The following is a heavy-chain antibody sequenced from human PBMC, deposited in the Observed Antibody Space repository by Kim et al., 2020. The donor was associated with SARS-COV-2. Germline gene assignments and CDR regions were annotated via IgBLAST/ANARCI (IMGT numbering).Heavy chain of an antibody. Sequence: GSLRLSCAASGFTFSSYAMSWVRQAPGKGLEWVSAISGSGGSTYYADSVKGRFTISRDNSKNTLYLQMNSLRAEDTAVYYCAKGSNYYGSGSYYFSFDYWGQGTLVTVSS. CDR2: ISGSGGST. CDR3: AKGSNYYGSGSYYFSFDY. V-gene: IGHV3-23*01. D-gene: IGHD3-10*01. CDR1: GFTFSSYA. J-gene: IGHJ4*02.